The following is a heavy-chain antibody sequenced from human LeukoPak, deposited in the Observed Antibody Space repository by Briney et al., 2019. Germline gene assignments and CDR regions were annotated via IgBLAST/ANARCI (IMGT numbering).Heavy chain of an antibody. J-gene: IGHJ4*02. CDR2: IHDDGRT. CDR1: GGSISDSRT. CDR3: ARVLAAAGLDF. D-gene: IGHD6-19*01. Sequence: SETLSLTCTVSGGSISDSRTWGWVRQPPGKGLEWIANIHDDGRTASNPSLESRVTISLDTSKNQFSLKVRYVTAADTAFYFCARVLAAAGLDFWGQGTLVTVSS. V-gene: IGHV4-39*07.